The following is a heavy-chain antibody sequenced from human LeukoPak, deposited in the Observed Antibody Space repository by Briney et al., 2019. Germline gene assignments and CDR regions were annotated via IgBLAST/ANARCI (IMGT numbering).Heavy chain of an antibody. J-gene: IGHJ4*02. CDR3: ARVTQIVVVPAFYFDY. D-gene: IGHD2-2*01. CDR2: FSHRGGS. Sequence: SETLSLTCTVSGYSLSSGFFCDWIRQSPGKGLEWIGSFSHRGGSYHNPSLKSRVTISVDTSKNQFSLKLLSVTAADTAVYYCARVTQIVVVPAFYFDYWGQGTLVTVSS. V-gene: IGHV4-38-2*02. CDR1: GYSLSSGFF.